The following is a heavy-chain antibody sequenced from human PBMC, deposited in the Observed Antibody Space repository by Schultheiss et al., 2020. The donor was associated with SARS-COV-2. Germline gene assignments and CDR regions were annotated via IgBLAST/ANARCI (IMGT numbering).Heavy chain of an antibody. Sequence: LRLSCTVSDGSMTSGTYYWTWIRQSAGKGLEWIGRRYSTGHTNYNPSLKSRVSISIDTSKNQFSLKLSSVTAADTAVYYCARQRGYFDYWGQGTLVTVSS. D-gene: IGHD3-16*01. CDR2: RYSTGHT. CDR1: DGSMTSGTYY. J-gene: IGHJ4*02. V-gene: IGHV4-61*02. CDR3: ARQRGYFDY.